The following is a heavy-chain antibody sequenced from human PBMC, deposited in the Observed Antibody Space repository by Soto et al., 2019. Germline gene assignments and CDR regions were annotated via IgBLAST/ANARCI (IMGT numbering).Heavy chain of an antibody. J-gene: IGHJ6*02. CDR3: ARDAYYDFWSGYSPLYGMDV. CDR2: IWYDGSNK. V-gene: IGHV3-33*01. D-gene: IGHD3-3*01. Sequence: PGGSLRLSCAASGFTFSSYGMHWVRQAPGKGLEWVAVIWYDGSNKYYADSVKGRFTISRDNSKNTLYLQMNSLRAEDTAVYYCARDAYYDFWSGYSPLYGMDVWGHGTTVTVSS. CDR1: GFTFSSYG.